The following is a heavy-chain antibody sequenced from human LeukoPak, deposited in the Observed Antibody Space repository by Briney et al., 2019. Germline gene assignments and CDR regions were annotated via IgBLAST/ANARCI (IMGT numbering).Heavy chain of an antibody. CDR2: IYYSGST. J-gene: IGHJ4*02. D-gene: IGHD6-6*01. CDR3: ARLYSSSFDY. CDR1: GGSISSGGYY. V-gene: IGHV4-31*03. Sequence: SETLSLPCTVSGGSISSGGYYWSWIRQHPGKGLEWIGYIYYSGSTYYNPTLKSRVTISVDTSKNQFSLKLRSVTAADTAVYECARLYSSSFDYWGQGTLVTVSS.